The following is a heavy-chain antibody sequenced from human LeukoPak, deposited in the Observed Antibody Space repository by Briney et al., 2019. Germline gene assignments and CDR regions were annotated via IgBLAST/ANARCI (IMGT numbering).Heavy chain of an antibody. V-gene: IGHV3-33*01. CDR1: GFTFSSYG. D-gene: IGHD3-22*01. Sequence: PGRSLRLSCAASGFTFSSYGVHWVRQAPGKGLEWVAVIWYDGSNKYYADSVKGRFTISRDNSKNTLYLQMNSLRAEDTAVYYCARDLTYYDSSGYGYWGQGTLVTVSS. CDR2: IWYDGSNK. CDR3: ARDLTYYDSSGYGY. J-gene: IGHJ4*02.